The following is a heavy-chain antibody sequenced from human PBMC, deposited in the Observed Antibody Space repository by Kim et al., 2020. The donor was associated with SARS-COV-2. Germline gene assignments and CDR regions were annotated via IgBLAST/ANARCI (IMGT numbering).Heavy chain of an antibody. V-gene: IGHV4-59*01. Sequence: SETLSLTCTVSGGSISGYYWSWMRQPPGKGLEWIGYIYSSGSTKYNPSLESRVTISGDTSRNQFSLRLTSVTAADTAVYYCSRAYDNSGYYYFWGQGTL. CDR3: SRAYDNSGYYYF. CDR2: IYSSGST. J-gene: IGHJ4*02. D-gene: IGHD3-22*01. CDR1: GGSISGYY.